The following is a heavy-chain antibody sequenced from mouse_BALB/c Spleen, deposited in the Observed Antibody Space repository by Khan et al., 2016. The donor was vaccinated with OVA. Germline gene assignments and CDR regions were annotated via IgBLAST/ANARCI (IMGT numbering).Heavy chain of an antibody. CDR2: ISPGSGDT. V-gene: IGHV1-77*01. CDR3: ARRNYCGYTFAY. Sequence: QVQLQQSGAELARPGASVKLSCKASGYTFTDYYINWVKQRTGQGLEWIGEISPGSGDTYYNERFKGQATLTADKSSRTAYMQLSSLTSEASAVDFWARRNYCGYTFAYWGQGTLVTVSA. D-gene: IGHD1-2*01. CDR1: GYTFTDYY. J-gene: IGHJ3*01.